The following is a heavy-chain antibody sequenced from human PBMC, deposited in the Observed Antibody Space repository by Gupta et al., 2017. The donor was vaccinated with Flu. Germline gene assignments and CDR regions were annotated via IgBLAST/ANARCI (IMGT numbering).Heavy chain of an antibody. CDR2: IFSNDEK. J-gene: IGHJ6*02. CDR1: GFSLSNARMG. D-gene: IGHD3-9*01. Sequence: QVTLKESGPVLVKPTETLTLTCTVSGFSLSNARMGVSWIRQPPGKALEWLAHIFSNDEKSYSTSLKSRLTISKDTSKSQVVLTMTNMDPVDTATYYCARNPYYDILTGYRNPYGMDVWGQGTTVTVSS. CDR3: ARNPYYDILTGYRNPYGMDV. V-gene: IGHV2-26*01.